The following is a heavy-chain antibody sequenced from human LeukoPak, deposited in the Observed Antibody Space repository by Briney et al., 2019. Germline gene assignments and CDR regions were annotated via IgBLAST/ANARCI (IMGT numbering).Heavy chain of an antibody. Sequence: KPSETLSLTCSVSGGSISSLYWSWVRQPPGKGLEWVGYIYYSGSTNYNPSLKSRVTISVDTSKNQFSLKLSSVTAADTAVYYCAVSDCSGGSCYVDYWGQGTLVTVSS. CDR1: GGSISSLY. CDR3: AVSDCSGGSCYVDY. V-gene: IGHV4-59*01. J-gene: IGHJ4*02. CDR2: IYYSGST. D-gene: IGHD2-15*01.